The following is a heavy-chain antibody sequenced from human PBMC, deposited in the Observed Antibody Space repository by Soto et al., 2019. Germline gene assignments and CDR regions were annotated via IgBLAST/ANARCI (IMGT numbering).Heavy chain of an antibody. V-gene: IGHV3-30-3*01. CDR1: GFDFSNNV. CDR3: ALDNIPGAPDYFDH. D-gene: IGHD2-2*03. CDR2: SSPAGALK. J-gene: IGHJ4*02. Sequence: QVPLVESGGDVVQPGRSLRLSCLASGFDFSNNVLHWVRQAPGKGLEWVAVSSPAGALKFYGDSVKGRFTISRDNSKSTLFLEMNSLRPDDTAMYYCALDNIPGAPDYFDHWGQGTLVTVSS.